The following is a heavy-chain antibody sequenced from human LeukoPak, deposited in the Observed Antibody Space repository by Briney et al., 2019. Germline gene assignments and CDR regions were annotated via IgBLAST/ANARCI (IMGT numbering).Heavy chain of an antibody. D-gene: IGHD2-15*01. J-gene: IGHJ4*02. V-gene: IGHV3-48*03. CDR3: AHQKYPYIFGY. Sequence: PGGSLRLSCAASGFTFSSYEMNWVRQAPGKGLEWVSYISSSGSTIYYADSVKGRFTISRDNAKNSLYLQMNSLRAEDTAVYYCAHQKYPYIFGYWGQGTLVTVSS. CDR1: GFTFSSYE. CDR2: ISSSGSTI.